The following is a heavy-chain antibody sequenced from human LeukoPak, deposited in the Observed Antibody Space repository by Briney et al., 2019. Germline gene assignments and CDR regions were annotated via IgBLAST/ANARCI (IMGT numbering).Heavy chain of an antibody. Sequence: SETLSLTCTVSGGSISSSSYYWGWIRQPPGKGLEWIGSIYYSGSTYYNPSLKSRVTISVDTSKNQFSLKLSSVTAADTAVYYCARVDTAMVTGGDRLNFDYWGQGTLVTVSS. CDR1: GGSISSSSYY. CDR3: ARVDTAMVTGGDRLNFDY. D-gene: IGHD5-18*01. V-gene: IGHV4-39*07. CDR2: IYYSGST. J-gene: IGHJ4*02.